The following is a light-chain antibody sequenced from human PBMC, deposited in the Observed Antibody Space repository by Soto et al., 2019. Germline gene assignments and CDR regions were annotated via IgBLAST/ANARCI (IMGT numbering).Light chain of an antibody. CDR1: QTISRY. CDR2: AAS. V-gene: IGKV1-39*01. Sequence: DIQMTQAPSSLSASVGDRVTITCRATQTISRYLNWYQQKPGKAPRLLISAASSLQSGVPSRFSGSGSGTDFALTLSGLQPEDFATYYCQQSYSSPFTFGQGTKVEIK. J-gene: IGKJ2*01. CDR3: QQSYSSPFT.